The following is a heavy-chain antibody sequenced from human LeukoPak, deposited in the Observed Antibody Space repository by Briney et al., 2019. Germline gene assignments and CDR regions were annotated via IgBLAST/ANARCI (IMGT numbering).Heavy chain of an antibody. D-gene: IGHD3-10*01. CDR2: IGGSGTTI. V-gene: IGHV3-11*01. CDR3: ARFAGSGSYYIDY. J-gene: IGHJ4*02. CDR1: GFTFSDYY. Sequence: GGSLRLSCAASGFTFSDYYMSWIRQAPGKGLGWVSYIGGSGTTIFYAHSVKGRFTISRDNAKNSLYLQMNSLRAEDTAVYYCARFAGSGSYYIDYWGQGTLITVSS.